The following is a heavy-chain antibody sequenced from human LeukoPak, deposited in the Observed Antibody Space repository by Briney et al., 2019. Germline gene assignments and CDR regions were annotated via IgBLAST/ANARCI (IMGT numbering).Heavy chain of an antibody. CDR2: IIPIFGTA. J-gene: IGHJ6*02. CDR1: GGTFSSYA. CDR3: ARDYDFWSGSNHEYGMDV. V-gene: IGHV1-69*01. Sequence: VKVSCKAPGGTFSSYAISWVRQAPGQGLEWMGGIIPIFGTANYAQKFQGRVTITADESTSTAYMELSSLRSEDTAVYYCARDYDFWSGSNHEYGMDVWGQGTTVTVSS. D-gene: IGHD3-3*01.